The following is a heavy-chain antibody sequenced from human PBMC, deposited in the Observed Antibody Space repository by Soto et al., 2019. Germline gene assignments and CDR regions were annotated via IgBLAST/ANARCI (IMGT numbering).Heavy chain of an antibody. CDR1: GESFSGYI. D-gene: IGHD6-19*01. CDR3: ARGLITGSHYSGGWYYFDS. Sequence: QVQLQQSGAGLLKPSETLSLTCAVYGESFSGYIWTWIRQTPGKGLQWIGQINHSGSASYNPSLKSLVTISVHTSNCQLSLGLSSVAAANTAVYYCARGLITGSHYSGGWYYFDSWGQGTQVTVSS. J-gene: IGHJ4*02. V-gene: IGHV4-34*01. CDR2: INHSGSA.